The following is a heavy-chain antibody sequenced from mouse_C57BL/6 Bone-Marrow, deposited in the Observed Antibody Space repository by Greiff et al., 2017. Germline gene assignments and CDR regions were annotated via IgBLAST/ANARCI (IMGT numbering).Heavy chain of an antibody. CDR2: IYPGDGDT. D-gene: IGHD2-3*01. V-gene: IGHV1-80*01. Sequence: VKLMESGAELVKPGASVKISCKASGYAFSSYWMNWVKQRPGKGLEWIGQIYPGDGDTNYNGKFKGKATLTADKSSSTAYMQLSSLTSEDSAVYFCARAGFDDGYYWFAYWGQGTLVTVSA. CDR3: ARAGFDDGYYWFAY. J-gene: IGHJ3*01. CDR1: GYAFSSYW.